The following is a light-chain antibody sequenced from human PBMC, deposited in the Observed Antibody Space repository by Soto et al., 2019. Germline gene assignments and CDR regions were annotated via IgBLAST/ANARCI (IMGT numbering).Light chain of an antibody. CDR2: DAS. Sequence: ETVMTQSPATLSLSPGERATLSCRASQSVSSFLAWYQQKPGQAPRLLIYDASNRATGIPARFSGSGSGTDFTLTISSLEPEDFAVYYCQQRSFWPTFGQGTKVDIK. CDR3: QQRSFWPT. J-gene: IGKJ1*01. CDR1: QSVSSF. V-gene: IGKV3-11*01.